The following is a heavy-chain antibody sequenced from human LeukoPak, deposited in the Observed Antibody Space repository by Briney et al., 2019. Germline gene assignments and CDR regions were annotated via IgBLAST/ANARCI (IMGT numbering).Heavy chain of an antibody. CDR1: GYSFTSYW. J-gene: IGHJ4*02. Sequence: GASLKISCKGSGYSFTSYWIGWVRQLPGKGLEWMGIIYPGDSDTRYSPSFQGQVTISADKSISTAYLQWSSLKASDTAMYYCARTTRYSSNLFDYWGQGTLVTVSS. V-gene: IGHV5-51*01. CDR2: IYPGDSDT. D-gene: IGHD6-13*01. CDR3: ARTTRYSSNLFDY.